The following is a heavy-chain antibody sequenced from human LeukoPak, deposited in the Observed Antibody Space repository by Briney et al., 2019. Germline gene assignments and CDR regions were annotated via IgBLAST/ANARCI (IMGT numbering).Heavy chain of an antibody. V-gene: IGHV1-2*02. CDR2: INPNTGGR. J-gene: IGHJ4*02. Sequence: GASVKVSFKTSGNTVSGQYMHWGRQAPGQGLELVAWINPNTGGRDYSEGVQGRITLTRDTSTTTFYMELHNFRSDDTAVDYCYRRGDRYKIVDYWEQGTLVNVSS. CDR1: GNTVSGQY. D-gene: IGHD5-24*01. CDR3: YRRGDRYKIVDY.